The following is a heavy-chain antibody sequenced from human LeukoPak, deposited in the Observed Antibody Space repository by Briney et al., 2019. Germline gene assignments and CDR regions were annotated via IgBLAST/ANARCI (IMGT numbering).Heavy chain of an antibody. V-gene: IGHV4-59*01. D-gene: IGHD3-3*01. Sequence: SETLSLTCTVSGDSISSYYWNWIRQPPGKGLEWIGHVYYSGSTNYNPSLKSRVTISVDTSKNQFSLKLSSVTAADTAVYYCARDRGTIFGVVTANWFDPWGQGTLVTVSS. J-gene: IGHJ5*02. CDR3: ARDRGTIFGVVTANWFDP. CDR2: VYYSGST. CDR1: GDSISSYY.